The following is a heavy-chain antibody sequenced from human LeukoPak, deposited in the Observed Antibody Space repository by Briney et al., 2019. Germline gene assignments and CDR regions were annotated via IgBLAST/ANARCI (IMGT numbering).Heavy chain of an antibody. CDR3: AREIVVVVAATSRAIDY. CDR2: INPSGGST. D-gene: IGHD2-15*01. V-gene: IGHV1-46*01. CDR1: GYIFTSFG. J-gene: IGHJ4*02. Sequence: ASVKVSCKASGYIFTSFGISWVRQAPGQGLEWMGIINPSGGSTSYAQKFQGRVTMTRDMSTSTVYMELSSLRSEDTAVYYCAREIVVVVAATSRAIDYWGQGTLVTVSS.